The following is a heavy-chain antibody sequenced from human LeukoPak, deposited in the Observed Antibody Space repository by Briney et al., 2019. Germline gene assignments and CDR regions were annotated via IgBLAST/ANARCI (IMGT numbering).Heavy chain of an antibody. D-gene: IGHD6-13*01. Sequence: GGSLRLSCAASGFTFSSYDMHWVRQATGKGLEGVSAIGTAGDTYYPGSVKGRFTISRENAKNSLYLQMNSLRAGDTAVYYCARGSSWFRPGDYWGQGTLVTVSS. CDR2: IGTAGDT. CDR1: GFTFSSYD. V-gene: IGHV3-13*01. J-gene: IGHJ4*02. CDR3: ARGSSWFRPGDY.